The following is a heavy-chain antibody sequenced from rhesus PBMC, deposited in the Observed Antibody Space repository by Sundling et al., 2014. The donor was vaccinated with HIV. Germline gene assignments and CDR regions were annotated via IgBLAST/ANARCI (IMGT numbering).Heavy chain of an antibody. V-gene: IGHV3S42*01. CDR3: AKAVGYCSGIYCYGGTYFDY. D-gene: IGHD2-27*01. CDR1: GFTFSNYG. Sequence: EVQLVETGGGLVQPGGSLKLSCAASGFTFSNYGMNWVRQAPGKGLEWVSVISTGGDSTYYADSVKGRFIISRDNSKNTLSLQMNNLRTEDTAMYFCAKAVGYCSGIYCYGGTYFDYWGQGVLVTVSS. CDR2: ISTGGDST. J-gene: IGHJ4*01.